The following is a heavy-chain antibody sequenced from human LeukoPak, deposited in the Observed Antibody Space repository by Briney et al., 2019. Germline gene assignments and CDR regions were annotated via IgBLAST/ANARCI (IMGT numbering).Heavy chain of an antibody. CDR1: GFTFSSYA. D-gene: IGHD5-24*01. Sequence: PGGSLRLSCAASGFTFSSYAMRWGRQARGKGVEWGSAISGGGGSTYYADSGKGLFTISRDNSKNTLYLQMHSLRAEDTAVYYCAKARRRVEMATIGDYYYYMDVWGKGTTVTVSS. CDR2: ISGGGGST. V-gene: IGHV3-23*01. CDR3: AKARRRVEMATIGDYYYYMDV. J-gene: IGHJ6*03.